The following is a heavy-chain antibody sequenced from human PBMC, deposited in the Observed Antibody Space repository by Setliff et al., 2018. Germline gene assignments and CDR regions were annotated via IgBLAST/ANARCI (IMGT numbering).Heavy chain of an antibody. CDR2: IYYSGST. CDR3: AREVRGVIIRTDYFDY. Sequence: LSLTCTVSGGSISSGGYYWSWIRQHPGKGLEWIGYIYYSGSTYYNPSLKSRVTISVDTSKNQFSLKLSSVTAADTAVYYCAREVRGVIIRTDYFDYWGQGTLVTVSS. D-gene: IGHD3-10*01. J-gene: IGHJ4*02. CDR1: GGSISSGGYY. V-gene: IGHV4-31*03.